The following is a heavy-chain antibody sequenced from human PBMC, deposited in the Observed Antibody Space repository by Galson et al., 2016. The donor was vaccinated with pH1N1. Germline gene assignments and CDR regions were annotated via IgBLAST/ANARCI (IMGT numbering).Heavy chain of an antibody. CDR1: GLTFSSYG. J-gene: IGHJ6*02. V-gene: IGHV3-30*03. CDR3: ARVDMILAEEYGMDV. Sequence: SLRLSCAASGLTFSSYGMHWVRQAPGKGLEWVAVISYDGSNKYYADSVKGRFTISRDNAKNSLYLQMNSLRAEDTAVYYCARVDMILAEEYGMDVWGQGTTVTVSS. D-gene: IGHD3-22*01. CDR2: ISYDGSNK.